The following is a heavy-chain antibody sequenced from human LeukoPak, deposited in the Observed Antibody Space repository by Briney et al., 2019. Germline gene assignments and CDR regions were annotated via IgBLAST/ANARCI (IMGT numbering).Heavy chain of an antibody. J-gene: IGHJ4*02. V-gene: IGHV3-23*01. CDR3: AKIMALYCSGGTCNEIDY. CDR2: ISPSGSTT. CDR1: GFTFSSYA. Sequence: GRPLRLSCAASGFTFSSYAMTWVRQAPGKGLEWVSSISPSGSTTYYADSVKGRFTISRDNSKNTLYLQMNSLRAEDTSVYYCAKIMALYCSGGTCNEIDYWGQGTLVTVSS. D-gene: IGHD2-15*01.